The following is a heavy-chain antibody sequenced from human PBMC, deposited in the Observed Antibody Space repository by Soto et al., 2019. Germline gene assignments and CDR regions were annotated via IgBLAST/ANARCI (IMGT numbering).Heavy chain of an antibody. CDR3: ARKGPRLEEGFDY. Sequence: SETLSLTCTVSGGSVSSGGYYWNWIRQPPGRGLEWIGYIYYTGSANYNPSLKSRVTISLNTSNNHYSLKLSSVTAAATAVYCGARKGPRLEEGFDYWGQGALVTVSS. D-gene: IGHD3-16*01. V-gene: IGHV4-61*03. CDR1: GGSVSSGGYY. CDR2: IYYTGSA. J-gene: IGHJ4*01.